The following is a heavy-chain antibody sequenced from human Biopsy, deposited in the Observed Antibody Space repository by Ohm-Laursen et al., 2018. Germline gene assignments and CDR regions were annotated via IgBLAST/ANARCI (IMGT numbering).Heavy chain of an antibody. Sequence: SVKVSCKASVGTFFSFVISWVRQAPGQGLEWMGRIIPTFDTPTYAPDFQGRVTFTADKSTGTAHLDLSRLRSEDTAIYYCAGGAAKGNPYDHWGQGTLVTVSS. CDR1: VGTFFSFV. CDR3: AGGAAKGNPYDH. J-gene: IGHJ5*02. D-gene: IGHD3-10*01. CDR2: IIPTFDTP. V-gene: IGHV1-69*06.